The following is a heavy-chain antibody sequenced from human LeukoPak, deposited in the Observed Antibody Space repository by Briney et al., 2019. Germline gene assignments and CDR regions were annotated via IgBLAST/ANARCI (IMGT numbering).Heavy chain of an antibody. J-gene: IGHJ4*02. CDR3: ARDFYGSESYYPYFDY. D-gene: IGHD3-10*01. CDR1: GYTFTSYG. CDR2: ISAYNGNT. Sequence: ASVKFSCKASGYTFTSYGISWVRQAPGQGMEWMGWISAYNGNTNYAQKLQGRVTMTTDTSTSTAYMELRSLRSDDTAVYYCARDFYGSESYYPYFDYWGQGTLVTVSS. V-gene: IGHV1-18*01.